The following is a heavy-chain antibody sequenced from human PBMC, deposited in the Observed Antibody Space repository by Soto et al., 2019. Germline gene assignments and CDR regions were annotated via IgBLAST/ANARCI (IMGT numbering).Heavy chain of an antibody. V-gene: IGHV1-69*04. Sequence: SVKVSCKASGGTFSSYTIIWVRQAPGQGLEWMGRIIPILGIANYAQKFQGRVTITADKSTSTAYMELSSLRSEDTAVYYCARELVVPAAIFFSRFDYWGQGTLVTVSS. J-gene: IGHJ4*02. D-gene: IGHD2-2*01. CDR3: ARELVVPAAIFFSRFDY. CDR1: GGTFSSYT. CDR2: IIPILGIA.